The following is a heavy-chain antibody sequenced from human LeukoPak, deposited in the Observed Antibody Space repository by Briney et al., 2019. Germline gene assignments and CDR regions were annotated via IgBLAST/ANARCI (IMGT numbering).Heavy chain of an antibody. CDR1: GGSFSGYY. J-gene: IGHJ4*02. Sequence: PSETLSLTCAVYGGSFSGYYWSWIRQPPGKGLEWIGEINHSGSTNYNPSLKSRVTISVDTSKNQFSLKLSSVTAADTAVYYCARGGFPDYGAYWGQGTLVTVSS. CDR3: ARGGFPDYGAY. V-gene: IGHV4-34*01. CDR2: INHSGST. D-gene: IGHD4-17*01.